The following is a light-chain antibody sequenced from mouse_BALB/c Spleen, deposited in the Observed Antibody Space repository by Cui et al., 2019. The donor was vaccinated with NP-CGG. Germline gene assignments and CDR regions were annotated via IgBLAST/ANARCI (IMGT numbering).Light chain of an antibody. V-gene: IGLV1*01. CDR1: TGTVTTNNY. CDR2: GTN. CDR3: ALWYSNHWV. Sequence: QAVVTQESALTTSPGETVTPTCRSSTGTVTTNNYANWVQEKPGHLFTGLIGGTNNRVPGVPARFSGSLIGDKAALTITGAQTEDEAIYFCALWYSNHWVFGGGTKLTVL. J-gene: IGLJ1*01.